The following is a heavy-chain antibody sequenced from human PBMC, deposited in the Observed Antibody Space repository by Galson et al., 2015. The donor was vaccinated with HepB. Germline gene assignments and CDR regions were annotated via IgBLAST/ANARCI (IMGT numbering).Heavy chain of an antibody. J-gene: IGHJ6*04. CDR2: IIPLFGTT. CDR3: ARYRPRYNQSGLDF. Sequence: SVKVSCKASGDDFSTYAISWVRQAPGQGLEWMGNIIPLFGTTNSAQRFQGRVTLSADKSTSTAYMELTSLRSDDTAVYYCARYRPRYNQSGLDFWGKGTKVNVSS. V-gene: IGHV1-69*06. CDR1: GDDFSTYA. D-gene: IGHD3-16*02.